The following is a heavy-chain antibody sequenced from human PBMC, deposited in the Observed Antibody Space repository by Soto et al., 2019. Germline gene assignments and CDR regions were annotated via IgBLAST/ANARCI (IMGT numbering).Heavy chain of an antibody. D-gene: IGHD5-12*01. CDR1: GGSISSYC. Sequence: SETLSLTCTVFGGSISSYCWSWIRQPPGKGMEWIGYIYYNGSTNYNPSLKSRVTISVDTSKNQFSLKLSSVTAADTAVYYCARDRPARASGYPLSPPYYYYVMDVWGQGTTVTVSS. CDR2: IYYNGST. CDR3: ARDRPARASGYPLSPPYYYYVMDV. J-gene: IGHJ6*02. V-gene: IGHV4-59*01.